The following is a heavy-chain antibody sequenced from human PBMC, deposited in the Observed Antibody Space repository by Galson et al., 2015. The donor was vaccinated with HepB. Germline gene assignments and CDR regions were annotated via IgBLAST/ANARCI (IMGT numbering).Heavy chain of an antibody. D-gene: IGHD6-19*01. CDR1: GDSVSSNSAA. Sequence: CAISGDSVSSNSAAWNWIRQSPSRGLEWLGRTYYRSKWYNDYAVSVKSRITINPDTSKNQFSLQLNSVTPEDTAVYYCARDLTAVAGMIGNYYGMDVWGQGTTVTVSS. V-gene: IGHV6-1*01. J-gene: IGHJ6*02. CDR3: ARDLTAVAGMIGNYYGMDV. CDR2: TYYRSKWYN.